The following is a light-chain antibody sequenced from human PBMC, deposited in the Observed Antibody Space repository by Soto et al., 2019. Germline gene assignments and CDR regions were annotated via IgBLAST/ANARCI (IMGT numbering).Light chain of an antibody. CDR2: EGS. J-gene: IGLJ2*01. Sequence: QSALTQPASVSGSPGQSITISCTGTSSDVGSYNLVSWYQQHPGKAPKLMIYEGSKRPSGVSNRFSGSKSGNTASLTISGLQAEDEADYYYCSYAGSSIVFGGGTKSPS. CDR1: SSDVGSYNL. V-gene: IGLV2-23*01. CDR3: CSYAGSSIV.